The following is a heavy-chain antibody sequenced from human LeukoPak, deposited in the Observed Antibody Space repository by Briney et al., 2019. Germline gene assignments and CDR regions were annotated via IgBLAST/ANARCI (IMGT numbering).Heavy chain of an antibody. CDR3: ARVYRYYYYMDV. J-gene: IGHJ6*03. D-gene: IGHD4-11*01. CDR1: GYTFTSYD. V-gene: IGHV1-18*01. CDR2: ISAYNGNT. Sequence: ASVKVSCKASGYTFTSYDINWVRQAPGQGLEWMGWISAYNGNTNYAQKLQGRVTMTTDTSTSTAYMELRSLRSDDTAVYYCARVYRYYYYMDVWGKGTTVTISS.